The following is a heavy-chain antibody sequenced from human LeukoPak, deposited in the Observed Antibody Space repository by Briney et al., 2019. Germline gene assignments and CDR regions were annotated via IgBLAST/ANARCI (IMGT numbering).Heavy chain of an antibody. D-gene: IGHD5-18*01. Sequence: SETLSLTCTVSGGSISSGGYYWSWIRQHPGKGLEWIGYIYYSGSTYYNPSLKSRVTISVDTSKNQFSLKLSSVTAADTAVYYRARGFKTAMVLLWGQGTLVTVSS. CDR3: ARGFKTAMVLL. V-gene: IGHV4-31*03. CDR2: IYYSGST. CDR1: GGSISSGGYY. J-gene: IGHJ4*02.